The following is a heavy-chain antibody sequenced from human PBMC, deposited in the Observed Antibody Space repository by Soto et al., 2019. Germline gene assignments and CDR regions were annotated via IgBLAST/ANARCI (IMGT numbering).Heavy chain of an antibody. CDR2: INAGNGNT. CDR1: GYTFTSYA. Sequence: ASVNVSCKASGYTFTSYAMHLVRQAPGQRPEWMGWINAGNGNTKYAQKLQGRVTMTTDTSTSTAYMELRSLRSDDTAVYYCARDLGGQIVDYWGQGTLVTVSS. CDR3: ARDLGGQIVDY. V-gene: IGHV1-3*01. J-gene: IGHJ4*02. D-gene: IGHD1-26*01.